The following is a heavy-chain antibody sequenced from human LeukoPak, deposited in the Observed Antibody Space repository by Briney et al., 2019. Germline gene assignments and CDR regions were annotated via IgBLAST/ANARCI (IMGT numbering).Heavy chain of an antibody. Sequence: SETVSLTCAVSGGSISSYYWGWVRQPPGKGLEWVGQIYYRGTPNYNPSLKSRVTISIDTSKNQFSLKLNSVTAADTAVYYCAAESERWLLRSWGQGTLVTASS. J-gene: IGHJ4*02. CDR1: GGSISSYY. D-gene: IGHD6-19*01. CDR2: IYYRGTP. CDR3: AAESERWLLRS. V-gene: IGHV4-59*03.